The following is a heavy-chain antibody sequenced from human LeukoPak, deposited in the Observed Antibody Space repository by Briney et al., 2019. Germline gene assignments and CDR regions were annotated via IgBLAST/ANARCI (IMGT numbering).Heavy chain of an antibody. D-gene: IGHD6-13*01. CDR3: ARDMGSAAGHDY. CDR2: IYYSGST. CDR1: GGSISSYY. Sequence: SETLSLTCTVSGGSISSYYWSWIRQPPGKGLEWIGYIYYSGSTNYNPSLTSRVTISVDTSKNQFSLKLSSVTAADTAVYYCARDMGSAAGHDYWGQGTLVTVSS. J-gene: IGHJ4*02. V-gene: IGHV4-59*01.